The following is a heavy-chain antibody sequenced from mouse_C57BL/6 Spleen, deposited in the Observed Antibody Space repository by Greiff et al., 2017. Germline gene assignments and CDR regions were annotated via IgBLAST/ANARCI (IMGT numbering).Heavy chain of an antibody. J-gene: IGHJ4*01. V-gene: IGHV5-17*01. D-gene: IGHD1-2*01. CDR2: ISSGSSTI. Sequence: EVHLVESGGGLVKPGGSLKLSCAASGFTFSDYGMHWVRQAPEKGLEWVAYISSGSSTIYYADTVKGRFTIARDTAKNTLFLQMTSLRSEDTAMYYCARPTAGPYYYAMDYWGQGTSVTVSS. CDR3: ARPTAGPYYYAMDY. CDR1: GFTFSDYG.